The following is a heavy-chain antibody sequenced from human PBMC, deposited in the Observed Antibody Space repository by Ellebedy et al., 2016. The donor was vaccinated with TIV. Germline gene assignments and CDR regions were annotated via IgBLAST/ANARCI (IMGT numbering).Heavy chain of an antibody. V-gene: IGHV3-30*03. J-gene: IGHJ4*02. D-gene: IGHD5-24*01. CDR1: GFTFSSYG. CDR2: ISYDGSNK. CDR3: ARDGYTTAFDY. Sequence: GGSLRLSCAASGFTFSSYGMHWVRQAPGKGLEWVAVISYDGSNKYYADSVKGRFTISRDNSKNTLYLQMNSLRAEDTAVYYCARDGYTTAFDYWGQGTLVTVSS.